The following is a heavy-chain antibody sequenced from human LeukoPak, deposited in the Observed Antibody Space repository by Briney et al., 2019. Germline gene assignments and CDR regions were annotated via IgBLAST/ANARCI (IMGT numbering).Heavy chain of an antibody. CDR2: ISGSGGST. V-gene: IGHV3-23*01. D-gene: IGHD6-13*01. J-gene: IGHJ4*02. Sequence: GGSLRLSCAASGFTFSNAWMSWVRQAPGKGLEWVSAISGSGGSTYYADSVKGRFTISRDNSKNTLYLQMNSLRAEDTAVYYCASGIAAAGIRDYWGQGTLVTVSS. CDR3: ASGIAAAGIRDY. CDR1: GFTFSNAW.